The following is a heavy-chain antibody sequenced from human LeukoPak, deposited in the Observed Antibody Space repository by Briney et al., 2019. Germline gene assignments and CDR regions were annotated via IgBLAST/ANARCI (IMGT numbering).Heavy chain of an antibody. V-gene: IGHV1-18*01. CDR3: ARDLTSNVAVTEYHYYAMDV. CDR2: ISAYNGST. J-gene: IGHJ6*02. D-gene: IGHD6-19*01. Sequence: ASVKVSCKASDFSFTGYGMSWVRQAPGQGLEWMGWISAYNGSTKYAQKLQGRVTMTTDTSTGTAYMELRSLRPDDTAVYYCARDLTSNVAVTEYHYYAMDVWGQGTTVTVSS. CDR1: DFSFTGYG.